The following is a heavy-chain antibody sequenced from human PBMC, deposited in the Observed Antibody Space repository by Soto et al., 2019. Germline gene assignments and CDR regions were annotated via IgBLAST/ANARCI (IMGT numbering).Heavy chain of an antibody. D-gene: IGHD1-26*01. CDR1: GFTFNDYY. Sequence: QVQLVESGGGLVKPGGSLRLSCAASGFTFNDYYMTWFRQAPGKGLEWLSCISTTGSYTNYADSVKGRFTIPRDNAENSLFLQMDSLRDEDTAVYYCARIVGARLNDYWGQGTLVTVSS. CDR2: ISTTGSYT. J-gene: IGHJ4*02. V-gene: IGHV3-11*05. CDR3: ARIVGARLNDY.